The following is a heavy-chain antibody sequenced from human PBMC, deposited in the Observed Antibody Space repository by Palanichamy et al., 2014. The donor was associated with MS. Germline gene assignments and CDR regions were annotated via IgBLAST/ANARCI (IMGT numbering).Heavy chain of an antibody. CDR2: TIPTFITA. V-gene: IGHV1-69*06. CDR3: ARSVSMIQGAFDY. Sequence: QVQLVQSGAEVKKPGSSVKVSCKTSGGTFSSHAINWVRQAPGQGLEWLGGTIPTFITANYAQNLQGRVTITADKSTNTAYMELSSLRSDDTAVYYCARSVSMIQGAFDYWGQGTLVTVSS. CDR1: GGTFSSHA. D-gene: IGHD3-10*01. J-gene: IGHJ4*02.